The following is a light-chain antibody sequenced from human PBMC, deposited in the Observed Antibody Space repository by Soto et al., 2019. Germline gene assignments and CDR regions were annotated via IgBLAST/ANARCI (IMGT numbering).Light chain of an antibody. CDR2: DAS. CDR1: QSVSSY. J-gene: IGKJ4*01. Sequence: EIVLTQSPATLSLSPGERATLSCRASQSVSSYFSWYQQKPGQAPRLLIYDASNRATGSPARFSGSGSGKDFTLTLSSLEPEDFAVYYCQQRSNWTLTFGGGTKVEIK. CDR3: QQRSNWTLT. V-gene: IGKV3-11*01.